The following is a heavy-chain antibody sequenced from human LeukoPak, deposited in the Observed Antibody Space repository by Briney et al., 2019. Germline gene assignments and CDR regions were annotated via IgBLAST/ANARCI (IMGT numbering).Heavy chain of an antibody. J-gene: IGHJ1*01. CDR2: ITGSGGST. CDR3: AKVGPDCSSTSCYTTEYFQH. D-gene: IGHD2-2*02. CDR1: GFTFDNFA. Sequence: GGSLRLSCAPSGFTFDNFAMAWVRQAPGKWLEWVSEITGSGGSTYYADSVKGRFTISRDNSKNTLYLQMNSLRAEDTAVYYCAKVGPDCSSTSCYTTEYFQHWGQGTLVTVSS. V-gene: IGHV3-23*01.